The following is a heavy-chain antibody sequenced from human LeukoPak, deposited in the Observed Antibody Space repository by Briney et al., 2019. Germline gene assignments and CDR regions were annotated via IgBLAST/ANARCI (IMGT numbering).Heavy chain of an antibody. CDR1: GFTFSSYG. CDR3: AKDYLALTCSSTSCPTYGMDV. CDR2: ISYDGGNK. Sequence: GRSLRLSCAASGFTFSSYGMHWVRQAPGKGLEWVAVISYDGGNKYYADSVKGRFTISRDNSKNTLYLQMNSLRAEDTAVYYCAKDYLALTCSSTSCPTYGMDVWGQGTTVTVSS. D-gene: IGHD2-2*01. J-gene: IGHJ6*02. V-gene: IGHV3-30*18.